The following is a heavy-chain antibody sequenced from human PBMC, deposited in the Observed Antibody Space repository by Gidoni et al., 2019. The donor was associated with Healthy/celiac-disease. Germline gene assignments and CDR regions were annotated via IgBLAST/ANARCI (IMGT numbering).Heavy chain of an antibody. J-gene: IGHJ6*02. D-gene: IGHD3-3*01. CDR3: AHRYRGDDFWRAGGMDV. Sequence: QITLQESGPTLVTPTQTLTLTCTFSWFSLRPSGVGVGWIRQPPGKALEWLALIYWNDDKRYSPSLKSRLTITKDTSKNQVVLTMTNMDPVDTATYYCAHRYRGDDFWRAGGMDVWGQGTTVTVSS. CDR2: IYWNDDK. CDR1: WFSLRPSGVG. V-gene: IGHV2-5*01.